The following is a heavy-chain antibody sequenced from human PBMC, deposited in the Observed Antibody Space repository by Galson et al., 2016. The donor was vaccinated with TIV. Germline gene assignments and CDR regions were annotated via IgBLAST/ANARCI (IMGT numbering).Heavy chain of an antibody. J-gene: IGHJ4*02. CDR2: IFPHDSDT. Sequence: QSGAEVKAPGESLTISCKGSGYSFTSYWTGWVRQMPGKGLELMGIIFPHDSDTRYRPSFQGQVTMSVDTSKNQFSLRLSSVTAADTAVYYCARHLDGNSWSSPYYFDYWGQGTLVTVSS. CDR3: ARHLDGNSWSSPYYFDY. V-gene: IGHV5-51*01. D-gene: IGHD6-13*01. CDR1: GYSFTSYW.